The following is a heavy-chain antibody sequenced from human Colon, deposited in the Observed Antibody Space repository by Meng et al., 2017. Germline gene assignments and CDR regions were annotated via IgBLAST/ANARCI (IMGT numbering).Heavy chain of an antibody. D-gene: IGHD4-17*01. Sequence: GESLKISCAASGFTFSSYRMNWVRQAPGKGLEWVSSISSSSSYIYYADSVKGRFTISRDNAKNSLYLQMNSLRAEDTAVYYCASSIDYGDYGSYFDYWGQGTLVTVSS. V-gene: IGHV3-21*01. CDR2: ISSSSSYI. CDR1: GFTFSSYR. J-gene: IGHJ4*02. CDR3: ASSIDYGDYGSYFDY.